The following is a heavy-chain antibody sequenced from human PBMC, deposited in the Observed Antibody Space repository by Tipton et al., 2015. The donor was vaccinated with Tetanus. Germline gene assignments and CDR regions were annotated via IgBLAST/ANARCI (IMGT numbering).Heavy chain of an antibody. V-gene: IGHV4-39*01. CDR3: AKHGDTSRNYYFDY. Sequence: TLSLTCTVSGGSISSISWIRQPPGKGLEWIGNIFYSGSTSYNPSLKSRVPLSVDTSRNQFPLKLTSVTAADTAIYYCAKHGDTSRNYYFDYWGQGALVTVSS. D-gene: IGHD6-13*01. CDR2: IFYSGST. J-gene: IGHJ4*02. CDR1: GGSISSIS.